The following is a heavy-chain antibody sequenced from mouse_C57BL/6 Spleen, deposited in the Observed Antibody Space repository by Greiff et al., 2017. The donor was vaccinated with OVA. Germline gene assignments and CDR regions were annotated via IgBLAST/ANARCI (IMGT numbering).Heavy chain of an antibody. CDR3: ERGGNDYGSYYLDY. J-gene: IGHJ2*01. D-gene: IGHD2-4*01. CDR2: IDPSDSET. CDR1: GYTFTSYW. V-gene: IGHV1-52*01. Sequence: QVQLQQPGAELVRPGSSVKLSCKASGYTFTSYWMHWVKQRPIQGLEWIGNIDPSDSETHYNQKFKDKATLTVDKSSSTAYMQLSSLTSEDSAVXYGERGGNDYGSYYLDYWGQGTTLTVSS.